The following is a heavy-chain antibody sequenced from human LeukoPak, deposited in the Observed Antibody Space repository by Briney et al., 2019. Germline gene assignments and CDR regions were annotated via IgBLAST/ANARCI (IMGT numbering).Heavy chain of an antibody. J-gene: IGHJ5*02. CDR2: INHSGST. CDR3: AGGYYDSSGYYYRS. D-gene: IGHD3-22*01. CDR1: GGSFSGYY. V-gene: IGHV4-34*01. Sequence: SETLSLTCAVYGGSFSGYYWSWIRQPPGKGLEWIGEINHSGSTNYNPSLKSRVTISVDTSKNQFSLKLSSVTAADTAVYYCAGGYYDSSGYYYRSWGQGTLVTVSS.